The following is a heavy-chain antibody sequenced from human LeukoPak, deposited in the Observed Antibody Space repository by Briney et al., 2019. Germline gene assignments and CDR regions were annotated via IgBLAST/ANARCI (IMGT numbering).Heavy chain of an antibody. CDR3: ARDRDQGLQYV. CDR1: GGSFSGYY. Sequence: SETLSLTCALYGGSFSGYYWSWIRQPPGKGLEWIGEINHSGSTNYNPSLKSRVTISVDTFKNQFSLKLSSVTAADTAVYYCARDRDQGLQYVWGKGTTVTVSS. J-gene: IGHJ6*04. D-gene: IGHD5-24*01. V-gene: IGHV4-34*01. CDR2: INHSGST.